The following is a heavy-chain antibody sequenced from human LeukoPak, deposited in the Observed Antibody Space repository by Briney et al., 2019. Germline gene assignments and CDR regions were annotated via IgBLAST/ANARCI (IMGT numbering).Heavy chain of an antibody. J-gene: IGHJ4*02. V-gene: IGHV4-31*03. CDR2: IYYSGST. CDR1: GGSISSGGYY. Sequence: SETLSLTCTVSGGSISSGGYYWSWIRQHPGKGLEWIGYIYYSGSTYYNPSLKSRVNISVDTSKNQFSLKLSSVTAADTAVYYCASATYYYDSSGYPTPGSFDYWGQGTLATVSS. D-gene: IGHD3-22*01. CDR3: ASATYYYDSSGYPTPGSFDY.